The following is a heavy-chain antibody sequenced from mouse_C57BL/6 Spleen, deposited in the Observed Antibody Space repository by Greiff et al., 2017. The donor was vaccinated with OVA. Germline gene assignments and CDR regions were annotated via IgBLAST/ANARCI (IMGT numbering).Heavy chain of an antibody. D-gene: IGHD1-1*01. Sequence: EVKLMESGGGLVKPGGSLKLSCAASGFTFSDYGMHWVRQAPEKGLEWVAYISSGSSTIYYADTVKGRFTISRDNAKNTLYLQMTSLRSEDTAMYYCARDYYGSSYEAMDYWGQGTSVTVSA. CDR3: ARDYYGSSYEAMDY. CDR1: GFTFSDYG. CDR2: ISSGSSTI. J-gene: IGHJ4*01. V-gene: IGHV5-17*01.